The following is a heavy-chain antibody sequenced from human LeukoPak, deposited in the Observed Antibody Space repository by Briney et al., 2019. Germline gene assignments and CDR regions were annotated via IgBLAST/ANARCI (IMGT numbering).Heavy chain of an antibody. J-gene: IGHJ6*02. CDR2: INPSGGST. D-gene: IGHD3-10*01. CDR1: GYTFTSYY. Sequence: ASVKVSCKASGYTFTSYYMHWVRQAPGQGLEWMGIINPSGGSTSYAQKFQGRVTMTRDTSTSTVYMELSSLRSEDTAVYYCAGVYGSGSYYYYGMGVWGQGTTVTVSS. CDR3: AGVYGSGSYYYYGMGV. V-gene: IGHV1-46*01.